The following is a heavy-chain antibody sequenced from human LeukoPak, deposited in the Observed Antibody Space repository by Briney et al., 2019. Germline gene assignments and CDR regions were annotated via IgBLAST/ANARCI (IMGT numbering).Heavy chain of an antibody. D-gene: IGHD3-22*01. J-gene: IGHJ6*03. Sequence: SETLSLTCAVYGGSFSGYYWSWIRQPPGKGLEWIGEINHSGSTNYNPSLKSRVTISVDTSKNQFSLKLSSVTAADTAVYYCARMIVVVNNYYYYMDVWGKGTTVTVSS. CDR2: INHSGST. CDR1: GGSFSGYY. V-gene: IGHV4-34*01. CDR3: ARMIVVVNNYYYYMDV.